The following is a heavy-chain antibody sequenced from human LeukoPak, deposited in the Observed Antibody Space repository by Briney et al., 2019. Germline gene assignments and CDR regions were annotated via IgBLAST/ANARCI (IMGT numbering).Heavy chain of an antibody. D-gene: IGHD3-10*01. J-gene: IGHJ4*02. CDR3: ARDRENYYGSGSYSDY. CDR2: ISSSGSTI. Sequence: GGSLRLSCAASGFTFSDYYMSWIRQAPGKGLEWVSYISSSGSTIYYADSVKGRFTISRDNAKNSLYLQMNSLRAEDTAVYYCARDRENYYGSGSYSDYWGQGTLVTVSS. V-gene: IGHV3-11*01. CDR1: GFTFSDYY.